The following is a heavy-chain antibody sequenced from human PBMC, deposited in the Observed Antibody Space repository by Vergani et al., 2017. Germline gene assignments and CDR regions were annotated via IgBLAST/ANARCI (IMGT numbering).Heavy chain of an antibody. Sequence: EAELVQSGPEMRNPGESLKISCKGSEYSFGNYWIGWVRQMPGKGLEWMGIIYPADSDTRYSPSFQGQVTISADKSISTAFLQWDSLKASDTALYYCARHTTYTDSWGQGTLVTVSS. D-gene: IGHD1-1*01. J-gene: IGHJ4*02. CDR2: IYPADSDT. CDR1: EYSFGNYW. V-gene: IGHV5-51*01. CDR3: ARHTTYTDS.